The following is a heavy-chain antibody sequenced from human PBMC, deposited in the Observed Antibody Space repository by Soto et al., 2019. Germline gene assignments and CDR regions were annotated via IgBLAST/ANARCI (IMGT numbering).Heavy chain of an antibody. CDR1: GDSITRRDYY. V-gene: IGHV4-31*03. D-gene: IGHD1-20*01. CDR2: IHHSGAA. Sequence: TLSLTCTVSGDSITRRDYYWTWIRQYPGKGLEWIGYIHHSGAAHYNPSLKSRLTISVDTSRNQFSLKLTSVTAADTAVYYCARAIGGNNWNPNWFDSWGQGTKVTVSS. J-gene: IGHJ5*01. CDR3: ARAIGGNNWNPNWFDS.